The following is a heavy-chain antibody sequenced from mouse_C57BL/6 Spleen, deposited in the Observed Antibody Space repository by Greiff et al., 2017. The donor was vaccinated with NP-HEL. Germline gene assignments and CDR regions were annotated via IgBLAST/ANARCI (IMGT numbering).Heavy chain of an antibody. CDR2: INPNNGGT. Sequence: EVQLQQSGPELVKPGASVKISCKASGYTFTDYYMNWVKQSHGKSLEWIGDINPNNGGTSYNQKFKGKATLTVDKSSSTAYMELRSLTSEDSAVDYCARVGLGIYAMDYWGQGTSVTVSS. CDR1: GYTFTDYY. D-gene: IGHD3-3*01. CDR3: ARVGLGIYAMDY. V-gene: IGHV1-26*01. J-gene: IGHJ4*01.